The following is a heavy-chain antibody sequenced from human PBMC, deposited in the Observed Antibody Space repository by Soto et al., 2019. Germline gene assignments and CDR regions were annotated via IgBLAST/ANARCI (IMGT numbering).Heavy chain of an antibody. V-gene: IGHV1-69*08. J-gene: IGHJ5*02. CDR3: AKDYGEGGFDP. D-gene: IGHD4-17*01. CDR1: GGTFSSYT. CDR2: IIPILFIA. Sequence: QLQLVQSGAEVKKPGSSVKVSCKASGGTFSSYTITWVRQAPGQGLAWMGRIIPILFIANYAQKFQGRVTITADKSTSTAYMELSSLRSEDTAVYYCAKDYGEGGFDPLGKGTLVTVSS.